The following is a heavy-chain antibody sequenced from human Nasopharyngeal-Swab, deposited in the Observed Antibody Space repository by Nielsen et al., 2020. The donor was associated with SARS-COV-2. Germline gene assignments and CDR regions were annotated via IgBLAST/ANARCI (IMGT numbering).Heavy chain of an antibody. CDR1: GYTFTAYY. J-gene: IGHJ5*02. D-gene: IGHD3-10*01. CDR2: INANSGGI. V-gene: IGHV1-2*02. Sequence: ASVKVSCKASGYTFTAYYMHWVRQAPGQGLEWMGWINANSGGITYAQKFQGRVTMARDTSITTAYMEMSRLRSDDTAVYYCARGGKPITMVRGITPPGENWFDPWGQGTLVTVSS. CDR3: ARGGKPITMVRGITPPGENWFDP.